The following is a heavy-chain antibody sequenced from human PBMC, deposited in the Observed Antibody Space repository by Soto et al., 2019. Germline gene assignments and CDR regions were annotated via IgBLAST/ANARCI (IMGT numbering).Heavy chain of an antibody. J-gene: IGHJ4*02. V-gene: IGHV3-33*01. D-gene: IGHD5-12*01. Sequence: QVQLVESGGGVVQPGRSVRLSCAASGFTFSSYGMHWVRQAPGKGLEWVAVIRYDGSNKYYADSVKGRFTISRDNSKNKPSLQTSSLRAEDTAVYYCASGDGYNLEAYWGQGTLVTFSA. CDR2: IRYDGSNK. CDR3: ASGDGYNLEAY. CDR1: GFTFSSYG.